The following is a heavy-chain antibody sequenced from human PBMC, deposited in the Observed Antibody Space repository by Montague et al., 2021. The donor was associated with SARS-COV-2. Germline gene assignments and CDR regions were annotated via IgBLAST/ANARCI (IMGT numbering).Heavy chain of an antibody. J-gene: IGHJ6*02. CDR3: ARVRYYGSGTSLGMDV. CDR2: INHSGGT. V-gene: IGHV4-34*01. D-gene: IGHD3-10*01. CDR1: GGSLSGYY. Sequence: SETLSLTCAVYGGSLSGYYWSWIRQPPGKGLEWIGEINHSGGTNYNPSLKSRVTISVDTSKNQFSLKLSSVTAADTAVYYCARVRYYGSGTSLGMDVWGQGTTVTVSS.